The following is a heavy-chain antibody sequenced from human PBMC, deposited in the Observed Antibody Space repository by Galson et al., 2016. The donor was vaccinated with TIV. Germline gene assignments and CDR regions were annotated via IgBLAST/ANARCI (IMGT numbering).Heavy chain of an antibody. Sequence: SVKVSCKASGVTFSYFAFSWVRQAPGQGLEWMGGIVPMFGTTNYAQKFQGRVTISADESTTTAYLELSSLRAEDTAVYYCARGRGSYDSSGYFLFDYLGQGTLVTVSS. CDR3: ARGRGSYDSSGYFLFDY. V-gene: IGHV1-69*13. D-gene: IGHD3-22*01. CDR1: GVTFSYFA. CDR2: IVPMFGTT. J-gene: IGHJ4*02.